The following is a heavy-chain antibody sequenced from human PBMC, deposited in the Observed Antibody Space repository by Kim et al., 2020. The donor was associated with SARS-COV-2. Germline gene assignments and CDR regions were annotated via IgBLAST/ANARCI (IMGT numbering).Heavy chain of an antibody. J-gene: IGHJ6*02. V-gene: IGHV3-43D*03. D-gene: IGHD5-12*01. Sequence: GGSLRLSCTASGFTFDDYAMHWVRQAPGKGLEWVSLISWDGLTSHYADSVEGRFTISRDNSRNSLYLQMNSLRTEDTAFYYCAKDSGDGYNLKRVYTMDVWGQGSTVTVSS. CDR2: ISWDGLTS. CDR3: AKDSGDGYNLKRVYTMDV. CDR1: GFTFDDYA.